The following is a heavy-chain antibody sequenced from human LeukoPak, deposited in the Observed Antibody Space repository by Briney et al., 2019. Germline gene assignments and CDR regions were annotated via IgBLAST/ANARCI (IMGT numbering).Heavy chain of an antibody. Sequence: SETLFLTCTVSGASISSYYWSWIRQPPGKGLEWIGYIYYSGSTNYNPSLKSRVTISVDTSKNQFSLKLSSVTAADTAVYYCAREERWLQKRGPYDAFDIWGQGTMVTVSS. D-gene: IGHD5-24*01. V-gene: IGHV4-59*01. CDR2: IYYSGST. J-gene: IGHJ3*02. CDR1: GASISSYY. CDR3: AREERWLQKRGPYDAFDI.